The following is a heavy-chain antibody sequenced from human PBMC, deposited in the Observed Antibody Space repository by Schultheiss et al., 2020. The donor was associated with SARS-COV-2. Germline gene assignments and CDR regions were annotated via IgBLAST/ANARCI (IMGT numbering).Heavy chain of an antibody. J-gene: IGHJ5*02. D-gene: IGHD6-25*01. CDR3: ARVQRDWFDP. CDR2: IYSGGST. V-gene: IGHV3-53*04. CDR1: GFTVSSNY. Sequence: GGSLRLSCAASGFTVSSNYMSWVCQAPGKGLEWVSVIYSGGSTYYADSVKGRFTISRHNSKNTLYLQMNSLRAEDTAMYYCARVQRDWFDPWGQGTLVTVAS.